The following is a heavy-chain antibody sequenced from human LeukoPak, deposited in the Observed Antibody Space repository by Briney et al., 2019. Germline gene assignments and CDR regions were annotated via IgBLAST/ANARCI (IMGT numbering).Heavy chain of an antibody. V-gene: IGHV3-30*18. CDR1: GFTFSSYG. CDR3: AKLGPVDSGFDS. Sequence: GRSLRLSCAASGFTFSSYGMHWVRQAPGKGLEWVAVISYDGSNKYYADSVKGRFTISRDNSKDTLYLQMNSLRAEDTAVYYCAKLGPVDSGFDSWGQGTLVTVSS. CDR2: ISYDGSNK. D-gene: IGHD3/OR15-3a*01. J-gene: IGHJ5*01.